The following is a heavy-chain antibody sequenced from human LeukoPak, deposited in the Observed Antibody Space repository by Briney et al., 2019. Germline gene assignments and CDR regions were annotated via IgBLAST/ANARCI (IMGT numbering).Heavy chain of an antibody. CDR2: IYSGGST. D-gene: IGHD7-27*01. CDR1: GFTVSSNY. V-gene: IGHV3-66*01. J-gene: IGHJ6*02. CDR3: ARDSPPPRDWGAGLSYYYGMDV. Sequence: GGSLRLSCAASGFTVSSNYMSWVRQAPGKGLEWVSVIYSGGSTYYADSVKGRFTISRDNSKNTLYLQMNSLRAEDTAVYYCARDSPPPRDWGAGLSYYYGMDVWGQGTTVTVSS.